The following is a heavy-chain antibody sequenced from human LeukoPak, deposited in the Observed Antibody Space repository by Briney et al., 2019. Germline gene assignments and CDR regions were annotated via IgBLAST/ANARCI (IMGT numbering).Heavy chain of an antibody. CDR1: GFTVSSNY. J-gene: IGHJ4*02. CDR2: IYSGGST. D-gene: IGHD3-3*01. Sequence: PGGSLRLSCAASGFTVSSNYMSWVRQAPGKGLEWVSVIYSGGSTYYADSVKGRFTISRDNSKNTLYLRMNSLRAEDTAVYYCARDKARWSGFDYWGQGTLVTVSS. V-gene: IGHV3-66*01. CDR3: ARDKARWSGFDY.